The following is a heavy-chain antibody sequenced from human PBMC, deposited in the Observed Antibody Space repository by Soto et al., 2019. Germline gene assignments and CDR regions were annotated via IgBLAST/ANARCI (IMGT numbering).Heavy chain of an antibody. J-gene: IGHJ5*02. CDR1: GGSVSSGSYY. CDR3: ARLFAMDIVVVPAVPTYNWFDP. D-gene: IGHD2-2*03. Sequence: PSETLSLTCTVSGGSVSSGSYYWSWIRQPPGKGLEWIGYIYYSGSTNYNPSLKSRVTISVNTSKNQFSLNLSSVTAADTAVYYCARLFAMDIVVVPAVPTYNWFDPWGQGTLVTVSS. CDR2: IYYSGST. V-gene: IGHV4-61*01.